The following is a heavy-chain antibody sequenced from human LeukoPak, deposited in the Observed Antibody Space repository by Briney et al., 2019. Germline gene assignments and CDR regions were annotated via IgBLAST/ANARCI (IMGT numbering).Heavy chain of an antibody. CDR1: GFTVSSYY. CDR3: AAGDVWGSYRYGFDY. V-gene: IGHV3-53*05. Sequence: GGSLRLSCAASGFTVSSYYMNWVRQAPGKELEWVSVIYTGGGRYYADSVRGRFTISRDNSKNTLYLQMNSLRAEDTAVYYCAAGDVWGSYRYGFDYWGQGTLVTVSS. D-gene: IGHD3-16*02. J-gene: IGHJ4*02. CDR2: IYTGGGR.